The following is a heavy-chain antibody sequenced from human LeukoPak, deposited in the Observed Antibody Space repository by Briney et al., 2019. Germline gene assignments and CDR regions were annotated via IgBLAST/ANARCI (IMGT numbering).Heavy chain of an antibody. CDR2: IYDSGSA. D-gene: IGHD5-18*01. CDR3: TSECSYGYFFAY. V-gene: IGHV4-59*01. J-gene: IGHJ4*02. CDR1: GGSFSFYY. Sequence: SETLSLTCTVSGGSFSFYYWSWIRQSPGKGLEWIGYIYDSGSANYNPSLMKRVTISIATSKNQFSLRLSSVTAADTALYYSTSECSYGYFFAYWGQGTLVTVSS.